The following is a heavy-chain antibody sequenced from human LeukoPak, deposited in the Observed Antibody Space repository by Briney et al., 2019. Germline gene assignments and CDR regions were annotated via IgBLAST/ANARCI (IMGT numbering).Heavy chain of an antibody. CDR3: ARDRDYGSGSFLN. CDR2: IYSGGSA. V-gene: IGHV3-66*01. J-gene: IGHJ4*02. Sequence: GGSLRLSCAASGFTVSSNHMSWVRQAPEKGLEWVSVIYSGGSAYYADSVKGRFTISRDNSKNTLYLQMNSLTAEDTAVYYCARDRDYGSGSFLNWGQGTLVTVSS. D-gene: IGHD3-10*01. CDR1: GFTVSSNH.